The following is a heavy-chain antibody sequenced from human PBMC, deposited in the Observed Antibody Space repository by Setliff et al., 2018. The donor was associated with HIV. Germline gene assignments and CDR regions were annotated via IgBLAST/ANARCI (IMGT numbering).Heavy chain of an antibody. CDR1: GGSFSGCC. CDR2: IQHSGRI. Sequence: SETLSLTCAVYGGSFSGCCWSWIRQPPGKGLEWIGEIQHSGRINYNQSLRSRVTTSVDTSKNQFSLRLRSVTAADTAVYYCARVSSTYWYSIPTFYYYYMDVWGKGTKVTVSS. CDR3: ARVSSTYWYSIPTFYYYYMDV. V-gene: IGHV4-34*01. D-gene: IGHD2-15*01. J-gene: IGHJ6*03.